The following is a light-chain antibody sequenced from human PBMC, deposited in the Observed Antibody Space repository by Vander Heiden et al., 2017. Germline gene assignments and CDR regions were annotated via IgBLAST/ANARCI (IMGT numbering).Light chain of an antibody. V-gene: IGLV4-69*01. CDR1: SGHSRYA. Sequence: QLVLTQSPSASASLGASVRLTCTLSSGHSRYAIAWHQQQPEKGPRYLMMVNSDGSHNRGDGTPDRFSGSSSGTDRNLTISTGQAEAEDDYYCQTWGSGIRVFGGGTRLTVL. J-gene: IGLJ3*02. CDR3: QTWGSGIRV. CDR2: VNSDGSH.